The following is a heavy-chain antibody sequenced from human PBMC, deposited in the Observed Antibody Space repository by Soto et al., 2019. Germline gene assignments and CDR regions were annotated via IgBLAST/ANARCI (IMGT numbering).Heavy chain of an antibody. CDR1: GGSISSYY. J-gene: IGHJ3*02. CDR3: DRHGMRVVSTGAFDI. D-gene: IGHD3-22*01. V-gene: IGHV4-4*07. CDR2: IYTSGST. Sequence: QVQLQESGPGLVKPSETLSLTCTVSGGSISSYYWSWIRQPAGKGLEWIGRIYTSGSTNYNPSLKSRLIVAVDTYTKKYSRKLSSVNGADTEVYYCDRHGMRVVSTGAFDIWGQGTMV.